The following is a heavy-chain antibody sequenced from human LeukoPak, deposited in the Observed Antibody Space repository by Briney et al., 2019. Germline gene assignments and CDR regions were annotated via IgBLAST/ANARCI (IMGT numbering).Heavy chain of an antibody. V-gene: IGHV1-8*01. Sequence: ASVKVSCKASGYTFTSYDINWVRQATGQGREWMGWMNPNSGNTGYAQKFQGRVTMTRNTSISTAYMELSSLRSEDTAVYYCARGARLRYFDWNNWFDPWGQGTLVTVSS. D-gene: IGHD3-9*01. J-gene: IGHJ5*02. CDR2: MNPNSGNT. CDR3: ARGARLRYFDWNNWFDP. CDR1: GYTFTSYD.